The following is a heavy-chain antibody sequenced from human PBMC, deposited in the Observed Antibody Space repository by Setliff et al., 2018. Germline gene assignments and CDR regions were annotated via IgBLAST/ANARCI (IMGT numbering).Heavy chain of an antibody. CDR1: GYTFINYE. CDR3: ARRRSSSWYRPYYGMDV. V-gene: IGHV1-8*02. Sequence: GASVKVSCKASGYTFINYEINWVRQATGQGLEWMGGMNPNSGNTGYAQKFQGRVTMTRNTSISTAYMELSSLRSEDTAVYYCARRRSSSWYRPYYGMDVWGQGTTVTVSS. J-gene: IGHJ6*02. D-gene: IGHD6-13*01. CDR2: MNPNSGNT.